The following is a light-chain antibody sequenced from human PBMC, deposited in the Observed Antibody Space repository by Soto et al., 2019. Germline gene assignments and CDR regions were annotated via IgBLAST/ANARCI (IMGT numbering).Light chain of an antibody. CDR1: SSDVGGYNY. V-gene: IGLV2-14*01. CDR2: DVS. CDR3: SSYTSGFYV. Sequence: SVLTQPASVSGSPGQSITIPCTGTSSDVGGYNYVSWYQQHPGKAPKLMIYDVSDRPSGVSNRFSGSKSGNTASLTISGLQAEDEADYYCSSYTSGFYVFGTGTKVTVL. J-gene: IGLJ1*01.